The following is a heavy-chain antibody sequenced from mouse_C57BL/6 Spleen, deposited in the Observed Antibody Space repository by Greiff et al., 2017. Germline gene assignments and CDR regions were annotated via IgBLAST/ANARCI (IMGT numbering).Heavy chain of an antibody. D-gene: IGHD2-1*01. CDR1: GYTFTDYY. CDR3: APLYYGNSAWFAY. V-gene: IGHV1-26*01. J-gene: IGHJ3*01. Sequence: EVQLQQSGPELVKPGASVKISCKASGYTFTDYYMNWVKQSHGKSLEWIGDINPNNGGTSYNQKFKGKATLTVDKSSSTAYMELRSLTSEDSAVYYCAPLYYGNSAWFAYWGQGTLVTVSA. CDR2: INPNNGGT.